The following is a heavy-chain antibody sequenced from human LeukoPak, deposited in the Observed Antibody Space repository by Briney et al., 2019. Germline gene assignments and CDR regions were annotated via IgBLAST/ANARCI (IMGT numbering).Heavy chain of an antibody. CDR2: IDPSDSYT. V-gene: IGHV5-10-1*01. CDR3: ARLECSGGSCDPDY. Sequence: GESLKISCKGSGYSFSNYWISWVRQMPGKGLEWMGRIDPSDSYTNYSPSFEGHVTISADKSISTAYLQWSSLKASDSAMYYCARLECSGGSCDPDYWGQGTLVTVSS. J-gene: IGHJ4*02. CDR1: GYSFSNYW. D-gene: IGHD2-15*01.